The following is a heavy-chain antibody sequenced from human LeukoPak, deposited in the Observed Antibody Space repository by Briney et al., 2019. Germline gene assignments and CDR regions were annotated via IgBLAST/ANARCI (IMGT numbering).Heavy chain of an antibody. CDR2: ISAYNGNT. Sequence: ASVKVSCKASGYTFTSYGISWVRQAPGQGLEWMGWISAYNGNTNYAQKLQGRVTMTTDTSTGTAYMELRSLRSDDTAVYYCARDVAATNAFDIWGQGTMVTVSS. CDR3: ARDVAATNAFDI. CDR1: GYTFTSYG. V-gene: IGHV1-18*01. D-gene: IGHD2-15*01. J-gene: IGHJ3*02.